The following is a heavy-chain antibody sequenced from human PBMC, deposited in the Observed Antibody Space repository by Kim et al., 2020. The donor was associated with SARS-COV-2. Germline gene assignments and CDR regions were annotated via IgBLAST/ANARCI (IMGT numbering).Heavy chain of an antibody. J-gene: IGHJ4*02. CDR2: IRSKAYGGTT. Sequence: GGSLRLSCTASGFTFGDYAMSWFRQAPGKGLEWVGFIRSKAYGGTTEYAASVKGRFTISRDDSKSIAYLQMNSLKTEDTAVYYCTRGTGPFAYWGQGTLVTVSS. CDR3: TRGTGPFAY. CDR1: GFTFGDYA. V-gene: IGHV3-49*03.